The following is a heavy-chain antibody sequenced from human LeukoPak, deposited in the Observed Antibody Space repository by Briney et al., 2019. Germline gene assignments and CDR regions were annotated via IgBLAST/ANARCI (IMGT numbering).Heavy chain of an antibody. CDR3: ARDGCDSSGSTGWFDP. J-gene: IGHJ5*02. V-gene: IGHV4-39*01. Sequence: SETLSLTCTVSGGSISSSNYYWGWIRQPPGKGLEWIGSIYYSGSTYYNPSLKSRVTISVDTSKNQFSLKLSSVTAADTAVYYCARDGCDSSGSTGWFDPWGQGTLVTVSS. D-gene: IGHD3-22*01. CDR2: IYYSGST. CDR1: GGSISSSNYY.